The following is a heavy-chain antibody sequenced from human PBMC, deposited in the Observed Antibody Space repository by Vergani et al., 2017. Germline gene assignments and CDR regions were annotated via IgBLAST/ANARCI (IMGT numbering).Heavy chain of an antibody. D-gene: IGHD7-27*01. Sequence: EVQLLESGGGLVQPGGSLRLSCAASGFTFSSSAMSWVRQAPGKGLEWVSAISGSGGSTYYADSVKGRFTISRDNSKNTLYLQMNSLRAEDTAVYYGAKDIFPNRGRVYYYYYMDVWGKGTTVTVSS. J-gene: IGHJ6*03. CDR2: ISGSGGST. CDR3: AKDIFPNRGRVYYYYYMDV. V-gene: IGHV3-23*01. CDR1: GFTFSSSA.